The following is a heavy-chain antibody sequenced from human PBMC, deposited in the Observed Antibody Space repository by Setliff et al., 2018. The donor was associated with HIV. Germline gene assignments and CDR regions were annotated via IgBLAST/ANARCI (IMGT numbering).Heavy chain of an antibody. Sequence: SETLSLTCSVSGDSISSGRYFWGWIRRAPWKGLEWIGNIYYTGFAYYNPSLKSRVTISLDTSKTHFFLNLTSVTDADTAVYFCTREGSGDPAMATTRLDYWGQGKLVTVSS. CDR3: TREGSGDPAMATTRLDY. CDR1: GDSISSGRYF. J-gene: IGHJ4*02. CDR2: IYYTGFA. D-gene: IGHD1-1*01. V-gene: IGHV4-39*02.